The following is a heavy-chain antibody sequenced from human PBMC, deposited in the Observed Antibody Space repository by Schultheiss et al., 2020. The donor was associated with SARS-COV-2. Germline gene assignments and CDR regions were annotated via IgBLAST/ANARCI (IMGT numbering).Heavy chain of an antibody. CDR2: IYYSGST. D-gene: IGHD3-22*01. CDR1: GGSFSGYY. Sequence: SETLSLTCAVYGGSFSGYYWSWIRQPPGRGLEWIGSIYYSGSTYYNPSLKSRVTTSVDTSKNQFSLKLSSVTAADTAVYYCARSYSGYLDYYYYGMDVWGQGTTVTVSS. CDR3: ARSYSGYLDYYYYGMDV. V-gene: IGHV4-34*01. J-gene: IGHJ6*02.